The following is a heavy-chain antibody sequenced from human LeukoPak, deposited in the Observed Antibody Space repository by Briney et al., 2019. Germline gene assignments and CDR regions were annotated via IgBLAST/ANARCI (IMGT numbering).Heavy chain of an antibody. J-gene: IGHJ6*04. CDR2: ISSSGSTI. CDR1: GFTFSSYE. V-gene: IGHV3-48*03. CDR3: ARDRYYYYGMDV. Sequence: GGSLRLSCAASGFTFSSYEMNWVRQAPGEGLEWVSYISSSGSTIYYADSVKGRFTISRDNAKNSLYLQMNSLRAEDTAVYYCARDRYYYYGMDVWGKGTTVTVSS.